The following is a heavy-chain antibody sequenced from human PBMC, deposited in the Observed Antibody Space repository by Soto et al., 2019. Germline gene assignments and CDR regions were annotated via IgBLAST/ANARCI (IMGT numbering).Heavy chain of an antibody. D-gene: IGHD2-15*01. CDR2: IYYSGST. V-gene: IGHV4-31*03. CDR3: ARGAYCSGGSCYNANYYYYGMDV. J-gene: IGHJ6*02. CDR1: GGSISSGGYY. Sequence: QVQLQESGPGLVKPSQTLSLTCTVSGGSISSGGYYWSWIRQHPGKGLEWIGYIYYSGSTYYNPSLKRRVTISVDTSKNQFSLKLSSVTAADTAVYYCARGAYCSGGSCYNANYYYYGMDVWGQGTTVTVSS.